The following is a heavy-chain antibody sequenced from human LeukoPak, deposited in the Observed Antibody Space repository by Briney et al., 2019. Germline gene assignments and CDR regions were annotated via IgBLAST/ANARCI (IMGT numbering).Heavy chain of an antibody. CDR3: ARDNEEWFYFDY. J-gene: IGHJ4*02. V-gene: IGHV3-33*01. Sequence: TGRSLRLSCAASGFTFSSYGMHWVRQAPGKGLEWVAVIWYDGSNKYYADSVKGRFTISRDNSKNTLYLQMNSLRAEDTAVSYCARDNEEWFYFDYWGQGTLVTVSS. CDR1: GFTFSSYG. CDR2: IWYDGSNK. D-gene: IGHD3-3*01.